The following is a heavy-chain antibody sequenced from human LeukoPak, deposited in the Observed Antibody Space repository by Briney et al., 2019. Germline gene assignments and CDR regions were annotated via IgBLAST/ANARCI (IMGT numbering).Heavy chain of an antibody. CDR1: GYSISSGYY. V-gene: IGHV4-38-2*02. D-gene: IGHD3-10*01. J-gene: IGHJ5*02. CDR3: ARGAYFYGSGINWFDP. CDR2: IYHSGST. Sequence: SETLSLTCTVSGYSISSGYYWGWIRQPPGKGLEWIGSIYHSGSTYYNPSLKSRVTISLDTSKNHFSLKLSSVTAADTAVYYCARGAYFYGSGINWFDPWGQGTLITVSS.